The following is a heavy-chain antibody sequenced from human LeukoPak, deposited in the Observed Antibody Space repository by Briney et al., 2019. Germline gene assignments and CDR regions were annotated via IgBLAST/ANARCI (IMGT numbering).Heavy chain of an antibody. CDR3: ARDPGYSYASYYYYYYYMDV. Sequence: PGGSLRLSCTASGFTFSSYWMSWVRQAPGKGLEWVANIKQDGSEKYYVDSEKGRFTISRDNATKSLYLQMNSLRAEDTAVYYCARDPGYSYASYYYYYYYMDVWGRGTTVTVSS. V-gene: IGHV3-7*01. J-gene: IGHJ6*03. CDR1: GFTFSSYW. D-gene: IGHD5-18*01. CDR2: IKQDGSEK.